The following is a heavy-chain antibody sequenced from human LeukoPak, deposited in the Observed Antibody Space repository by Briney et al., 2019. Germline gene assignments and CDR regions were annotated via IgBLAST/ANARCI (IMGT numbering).Heavy chain of an antibody. CDR2: IYHSGST. V-gene: IGHV4-39*07. CDR3: ARGQQLLDWFDP. CDR1: GGSISSSSYY. J-gene: IGHJ5*02. D-gene: IGHD6-13*01. Sequence: PSETLSLTCTVSGGSISSSSYYWGWIRQPPGKGLEWIGSIYHSGSTYFNPSLKSRVTISVDTSKNQFSLKLSSVTAADTAVYYCARGQQLLDWFDPWGQGTLVTVSS.